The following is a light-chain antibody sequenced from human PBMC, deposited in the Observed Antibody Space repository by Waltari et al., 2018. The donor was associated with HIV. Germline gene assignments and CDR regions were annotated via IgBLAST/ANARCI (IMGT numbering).Light chain of an antibody. CDR3: QQSYGTPLT. J-gene: IGKJ4*01. V-gene: IGKV1-39*01. CDR2: SAS. Sequence: DIQMTQSPSSLSASVGDRVTITCRANRSISTNLNWYQQQTGKAPKLLIYSASSLQSGVPSRFSGSGSGIDFTLTISSLQPEDFATYYCQQSYGTPLTFGGGTKVEIK. CDR1: RSISTN.